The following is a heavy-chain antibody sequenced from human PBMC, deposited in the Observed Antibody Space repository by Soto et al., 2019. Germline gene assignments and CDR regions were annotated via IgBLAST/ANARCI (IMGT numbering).Heavy chain of an antibody. CDR2: VYYSGST. CDR3: SRGLSHGCELLVQYFDY. D-gene: IGHD1-26*01. V-gene: IGHV4-59*02. J-gene: IGHJ4*02. Sequence: SETLSLTCTVSGGSVSNSYWGWIRQPPGQGLEWVANVYYSGSTNYNPSLGSRVTISVDKYKNQFSLKMTSVTGADTAVDYWSRGLSHGCELLVQYFDYWGQGTLVTVSS. CDR1: GGSVSNSY.